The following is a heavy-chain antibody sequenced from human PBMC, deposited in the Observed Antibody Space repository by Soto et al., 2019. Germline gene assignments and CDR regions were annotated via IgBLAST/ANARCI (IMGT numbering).Heavy chain of an antibody. D-gene: IGHD3-16*01. J-gene: IGHJ6*02. V-gene: IGHV1-18*04. CDR3: ARSELERGEVGYYGMDV. CDR1: GYTFSNYA. CDR2: ISSYNSYNGDT. Sequence: QDQLVQSGADLKKPGASVQVSCKTSGYTFSNYAINWVRQAPGQGLEWTGWISSYNSYNGDTKYARILQDRLTMTIDTSRATAYMELRSLRSDDTAVYYCARSELERGEVGYYGMDVWGQGTTVTVSS.